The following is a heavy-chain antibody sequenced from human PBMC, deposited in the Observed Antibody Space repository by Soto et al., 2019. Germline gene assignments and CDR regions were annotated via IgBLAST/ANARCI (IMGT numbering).Heavy chain of an antibody. V-gene: IGHV3-23*01. D-gene: IGHD1-26*01. CDR1: GFTLSSFA. Sequence: EVQLLESGGGLVQPGGSLRLSCAASGFTLSSFAMAWVRQAPGKGLEWVSVIGGRGSSTYYADSVKGRFTISRDNYKKLVYRQLNSLPAEDTAVYSCAKDLRGELPPPCFAPWGQETLVTVSS. CDR2: IGGRGSST. CDR3: AKDLRGELPPPCFAP. J-gene: IGHJ5*02.